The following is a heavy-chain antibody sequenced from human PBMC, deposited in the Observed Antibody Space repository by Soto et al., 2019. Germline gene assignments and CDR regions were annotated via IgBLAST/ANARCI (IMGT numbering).Heavy chain of an antibody. Sequence: GSLRLSCAASGFTFSSYAMHWVRQAPGKGLEWVAVISYDGSNKYYADSVKGRFTISRDNSKNTLYLQMNSLRAEDTAVYYCARPKHIVVVTAPNAYWGQGTLVTVSS. J-gene: IGHJ4*02. V-gene: IGHV3-30-3*01. D-gene: IGHD2-21*02. CDR2: ISYDGSNK. CDR3: ARPKHIVVVTAPNAY. CDR1: GFTFSSYA.